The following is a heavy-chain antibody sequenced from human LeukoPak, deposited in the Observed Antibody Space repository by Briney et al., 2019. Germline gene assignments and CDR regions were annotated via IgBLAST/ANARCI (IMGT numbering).Heavy chain of an antibody. J-gene: IGHJ4*03. D-gene: IGHD1-1*01. V-gene: IGHV4-34*01. CDR1: GGSFTAYY. CDR2: VNHRGDT. Sequence: SETLSLTCAVYGGSFTAYYWSWIRQSPGKGLQWIAEVNHRGDTNYNPSVKGRVIISVDTSKNQFSPKVTSLTAADTAVYYCARGPTISETGYFDYWGQGTLVTVSS. CDR3: ARGPTISETGYFDY.